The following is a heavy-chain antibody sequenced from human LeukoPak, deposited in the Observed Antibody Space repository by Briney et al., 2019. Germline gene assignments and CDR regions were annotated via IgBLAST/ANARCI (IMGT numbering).Heavy chain of an antibody. V-gene: IGHV4-4*07. J-gene: IGHJ4*02. CDR2: IYTSGST. CDR1: GGFISSYY. D-gene: IGHD6-13*01. CDR3: AECSSSWYLKTDC. Sequence: SQTLSLTRSVSGGFISSYYWSWIRHPAGKGLEWIGRIYTSGSTNYNTSLKSRVPMSVDTSKNHFSLKLSSVTAADSDGDYCAECSSSWYLKTDCWGPGILVSASS.